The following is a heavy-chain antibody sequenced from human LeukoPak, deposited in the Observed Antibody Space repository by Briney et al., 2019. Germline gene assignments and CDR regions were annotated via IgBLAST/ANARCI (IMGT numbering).Heavy chain of an antibody. CDR3: ARAPRDF. Sequence: PGRSLRLSCAASGFTFDDYAMHWVRQAPGKGLEWVSGISWNSGSIGYADSVKGRFTISRDNAKDSLYLQMNSLRVEDTAMYYCARAPRDFWGQGTLVTVSS. J-gene: IGHJ4*02. CDR2: ISWNSGSI. CDR1: GFTFDDYA. V-gene: IGHV3-9*01.